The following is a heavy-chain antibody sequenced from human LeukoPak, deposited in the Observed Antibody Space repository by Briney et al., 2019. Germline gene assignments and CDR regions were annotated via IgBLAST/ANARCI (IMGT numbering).Heavy chain of an antibody. V-gene: IGHV3-48*01. CDR2: ISSSSSTI. CDR1: GFTFSSYS. J-gene: IGHJ6*02. CDR3: ARGAGAYNYYAMDV. D-gene: IGHD6-19*01. Sequence: GGSLRLSCAASGFTFSSYSMNWVRQAPGKGLEWVSYISSSSSTIYYADSVKGRFTISRDNAKNSLYLQMNSPRAEDTAVYYCARGAGAYNYYAMDVWGQGTTVTVSS.